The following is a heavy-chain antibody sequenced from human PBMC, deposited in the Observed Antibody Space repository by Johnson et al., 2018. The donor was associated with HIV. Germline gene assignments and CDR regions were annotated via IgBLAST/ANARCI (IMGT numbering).Heavy chain of an antibody. Sequence: QVQLVESGGGLVQPGGSLRLSCAASGFTFSSYAMSWVRLAPGKGLEWVAVIWYDGSNKYYADSVKGRFTISRDNSNNTLYLQMNSLRAEDTAVYYCAKDKDAFDIWGQGTMVTVS. CDR2: IWYDGSNK. V-gene: IGHV3-30*02. CDR3: AKDKDAFDI. J-gene: IGHJ3*02. CDR1: GFTFSSYA.